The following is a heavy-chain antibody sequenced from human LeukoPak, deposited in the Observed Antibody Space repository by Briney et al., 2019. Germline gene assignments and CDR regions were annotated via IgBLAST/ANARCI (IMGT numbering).Heavy chain of an antibody. CDR1: GFTVSSNY. Sequence: GGSLRLSCAASGFTVSSNYMSWVRQAPGKGLEWVSVIYSGGSTYYADSVKGRFTISRDNSKNTLYLQMNSLRAEDTAVYYCARDDYVRSLDYWGQGTLVTVSS. CDR3: ARDDYVRSLDY. D-gene: IGHD3-16*01. J-gene: IGHJ4*02. V-gene: IGHV3-53*01. CDR2: IYSGGST.